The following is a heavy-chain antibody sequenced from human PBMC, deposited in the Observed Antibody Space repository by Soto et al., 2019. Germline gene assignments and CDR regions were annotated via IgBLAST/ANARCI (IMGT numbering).Heavy chain of an antibody. V-gene: IGHV4-39*01. Sequence: SDTLSLTCTVSGDSISGSPYFWGWIRQPPGKRLEWIGSVFYDGYTLYTPSLRSRVTISVDTSKNQFSLKLTSVAVADTAAYFCARQLIYWGQGTPVTVSS. CDR2: VFYDGYT. CDR3: ARQLIY. D-gene: IGHD6-13*01. CDR1: GDSISGSPYF. J-gene: IGHJ4*02.